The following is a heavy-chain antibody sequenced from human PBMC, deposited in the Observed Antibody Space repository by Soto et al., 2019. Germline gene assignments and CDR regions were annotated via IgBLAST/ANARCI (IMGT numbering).Heavy chain of an antibody. CDR1: GFRFSIYS. V-gene: IGHV3-48*02. CDR2: ITGDTNRI. D-gene: IGHD6-19*01. CDR3: ARSVEGHFDY. Sequence: EVQLVESGGGLVQPGGSLRLSCAASGFRFSIYSMNWVRQAPGKGLEWSAYITGDTNRIKYADSVKGRFTISRDNAKNSVYLRMNRLKDEVTAVYYCARSVEGHFDYWGQGTGVTVSS. J-gene: IGHJ4*02.